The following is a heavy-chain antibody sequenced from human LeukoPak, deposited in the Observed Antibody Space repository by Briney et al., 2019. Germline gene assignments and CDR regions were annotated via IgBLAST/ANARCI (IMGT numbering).Heavy chain of an antibody. J-gene: IGHJ4*02. CDR3: ARQMVAYGDYVMDY. CDR2: IYHSGST. V-gene: IGHV4-4*02. Sequence: KPSETLSLTCAVSGGSISSSNWWSWVRQPPGKGLEWIGEIYHSGSTNYNPSLKSRVTISVDTSKNQFSLKVSSVTAADTAVYYCARQMVAYGDYVMDYWGQGNLVTVSS. D-gene: IGHD4-17*01. CDR1: GGSISSSNW.